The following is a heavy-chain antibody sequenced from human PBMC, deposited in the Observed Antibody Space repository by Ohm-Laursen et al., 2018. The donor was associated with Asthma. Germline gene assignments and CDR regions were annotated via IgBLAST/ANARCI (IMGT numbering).Heavy chain of an antibody. D-gene: IGHD5-12*01. CDR3: ARDQSYSGYDLPTDY. J-gene: IGHJ4*02. Sequence: SVKVSCKASGYTFTSYGISWVRQAPGQGLEWMGWISAYNGNTNYAQKLQGRVTMTTDTSTSTAYMELRSLRSDDTAVYYCARDQSYSGYDLPTDYWGQGTLVTVSS. CDR1: GYTFTSYG. CDR2: ISAYNGNT. V-gene: IGHV1-18*01.